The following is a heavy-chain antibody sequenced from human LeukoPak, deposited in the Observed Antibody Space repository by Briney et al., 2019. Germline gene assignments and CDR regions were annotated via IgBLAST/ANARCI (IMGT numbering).Heavy chain of an antibody. D-gene: IGHD6-19*01. V-gene: IGHV1-2*02. CDR1: GYTFTGYY. CDR2: INPNSGGT. CDR3: ARAVAGTWGVDY. J-gene: IGHJ4*02. Sequence: ASVKVSCKASGYTFTGYYMHWVRQAPGQGLEWMGWINPNSGGTNYAQKFQGRVTMTRDTSISTAYMELSRLRSDDTAVYYCARAVAGTWGVDYWGQGTLVTVSS.